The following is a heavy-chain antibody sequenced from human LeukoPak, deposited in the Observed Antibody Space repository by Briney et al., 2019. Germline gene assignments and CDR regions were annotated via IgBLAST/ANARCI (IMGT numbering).Heavy chain of an antibody. J-gene: IGHJ4*02. CDR2: ISGSGSNT. Sequence: PGGSLRLSCAASGFTFSNYWMTWVRQAPGKGLEWVSVISGSGSNTYYTDSVKGRFTISRDNSKNTLYLQMNSLRAEDTAVYYCAKSGYNRFDYWGQGTLVTVSS. CDR3: AKSGYNRFDY. V-gene: IGHV3-23*01. D-gene: IGHD5-24*01. CDR1: GFTFSNYW.